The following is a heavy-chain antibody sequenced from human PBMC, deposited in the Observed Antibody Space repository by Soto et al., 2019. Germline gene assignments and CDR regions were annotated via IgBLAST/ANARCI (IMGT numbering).Heavy chain of an antibody. V-gene: IGHV4-4*02. CDR2: IYHSGST. Sequence: SETLSLTCAVSGGSISSSNWWSWVRQPPGKGLEWIGEIYHSGSTNYNPSLKSRVTISVDKSKNQFSLKLSSVTAADTAVYYCARDPRYSSSTLDYWGQGTLVTVSS. J-gene: IGHJ4*02. D-gene: IGHD6-6*01. CDR3: ARDPRYSSSTLDY. CDR1: GGSISSSNW.